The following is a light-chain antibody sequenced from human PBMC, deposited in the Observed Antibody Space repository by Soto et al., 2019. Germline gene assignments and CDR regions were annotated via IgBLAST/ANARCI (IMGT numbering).Light chain of an antibody. Sequence: IVLKQSPATLSLSQGERATLSCRASQSVSSYLAWYQQKPGQAPRLLIYGASARATGIPARFSGSGSGTEFTLTISSLQPDEFATYYCQQYDDYPLTFGGGTNVDIK. J-gene: IGKJ4*01. V-gene: IGKV3-15*01. CDR2: GAS. CDR3: QQYDDYPLT. CDR1: QSVSSY.